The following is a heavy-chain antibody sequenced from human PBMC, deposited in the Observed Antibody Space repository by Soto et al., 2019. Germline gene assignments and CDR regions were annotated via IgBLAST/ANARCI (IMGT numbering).Heavy chain of an antibody. Sequence: GGSLRLSCTAFGFMFSNFGMHWVRQAPGKGLEWVAVIWHDGSNKYFAESVKGRFTMSRDNAKDTLYLQMNSLRVEDTAVYYCARDEMGYCSGGSCYTPGGLDVWGLGTTVTVSS. CDR1: GFMFSNFG. J-gene: IGHJ6*02. CDR3: ARDEMGYCSGGSCYTPGGLDV. V-gene: IGHV3-33*01. D-gene: IGHD2-15*01. CDR2: IWHDGSNK.